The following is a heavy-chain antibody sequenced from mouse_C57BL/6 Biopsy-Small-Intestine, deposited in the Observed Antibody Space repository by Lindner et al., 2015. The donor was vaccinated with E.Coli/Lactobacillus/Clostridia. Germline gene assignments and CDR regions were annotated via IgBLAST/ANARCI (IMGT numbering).Heavy chain of an antibody. D-gene: IGHD1-1*01. J-gene: IGHJ2*01. CDR3: ANYGSSFDY. CDR2: IDPEDGDT. CDR1: GFNIKDYY. Sequence: VQLQESGAELVRPGASVKLSCTASGFNIKDYYMHWVKQRPEQGLEWIGRIDPEDGDTEYAPKFQGKATITADTSSNTAYLQLSSLTSEDTAVYYCANYGSSFDYWGHGTTLTVSS. V-gene: IGHV14-1*01.